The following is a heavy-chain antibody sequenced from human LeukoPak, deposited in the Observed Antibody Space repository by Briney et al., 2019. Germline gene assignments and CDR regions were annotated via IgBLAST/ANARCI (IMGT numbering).Heavy chain of an antibody. D-gene: IGHD6-13*01. CDR3: ARDFSTFYWYLDL. Sequence: KPSAPLSLTCSVSGGSISNYYWNWIRQPPGKGLEGIGFIYYTGSTNYNPSLKSRVTISVDTSKNQLSLKLSSVTAADTAVYYCARDFSTFYWYLDLWGRGTLVTVSS. CDR2: IYYTGST. V-gene: IGHV4-59*01. J-gene: IGHJ2*01. CDR1: GGSISNYY.